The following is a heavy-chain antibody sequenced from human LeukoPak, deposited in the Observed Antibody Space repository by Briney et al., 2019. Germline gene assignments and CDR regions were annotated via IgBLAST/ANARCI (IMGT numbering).Heavy chain of an antibody. CDR3: AKARPAANLPRYYFDY. Sequence: GGSLRLSCAASGFTFSSYAMHWVRQAPGKGLEWVAVISYDGSNKYYADSVKGRFTISRDNSKNTLYLQMNSLRAEDTAVYYCAKARPAANLPRYYFDYWGQGTLVTVSS. D-gene: IGHD2-2*01. J-gene: IGHJ4*02. V-gene: IGHV3-30-3*01. CDR1: GFTFSSYA. CDR2: ISYDGSNK.